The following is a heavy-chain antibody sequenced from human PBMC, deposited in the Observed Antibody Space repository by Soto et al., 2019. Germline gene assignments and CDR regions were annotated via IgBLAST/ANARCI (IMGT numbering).Heavy chain of an antibody. Sequence: PSETLSLTCTVSGGYISSYYWSWIRQPPGKGLEWIGDIYYSGSTNYNPSLKSRVTISVDTSKNQFSLKLSSVTAADTAVYFCARRYGLSAFDIWGQGTMVTVS. V-gene: IGHV4-59*08. CDR1: GGYISSYY. D-gene: IGHD3-10*01. J-gene: IGHJ3*02. CDR2: IYYSGST. CDR3: ARRYGLSAFDI.